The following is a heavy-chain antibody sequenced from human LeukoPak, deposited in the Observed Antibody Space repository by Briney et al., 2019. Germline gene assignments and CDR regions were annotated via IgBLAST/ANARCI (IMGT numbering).Heavy chain of an antibody. CDR2: INHSGST. Sequence: PSETLSLTCAVYGGSFSGYYWSWIRQPPGKGLEWIGEINHSGSTNYNPSLKSRVTTSVDTSKNQFSLKLSSVTAADTAVYYCAKYCGGDCDAFDICGQGTMVTVSS. CDR3: AKYCGGDCDAFDI. D-gene: IGHD2-21*02. J-gene: IGHJ3*02. CDR1: GGSFSGYY. V-gene: IGHV4-34*01.